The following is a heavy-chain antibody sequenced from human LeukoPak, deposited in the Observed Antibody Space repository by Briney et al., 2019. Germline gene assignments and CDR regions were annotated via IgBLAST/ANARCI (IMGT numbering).Heavy chain of an antibody. CDR1: GFTFSSYD. V-gene: IGHV3-13*01. J-gene: IGHJ6*02. CDR3: ARTYYYYGMDV. CDR2: IGTGGDT. Sequence: PGGSLRLSCAASGFTFSSYDMHWVRQATGKGLEWVSAIGTGGDTYYTGSVKGRFTISRENAKNSLYLQMNSLRGGDTAVYYCARTYYYYGMDVWGQGTTVTVSS.